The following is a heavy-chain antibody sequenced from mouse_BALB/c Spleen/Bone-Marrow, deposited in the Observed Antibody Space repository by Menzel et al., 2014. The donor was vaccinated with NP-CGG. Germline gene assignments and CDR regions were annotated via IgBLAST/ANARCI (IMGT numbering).Heavy chain of an antibody. J-gene: IGHJ4*01. Sequence: EVHLVESGGDLVKPGGSLKPSCAASGFTFSSYGMSWVRQTPDKRLEWVATISSGGTYTYYPDSVKGRFTISRDNAKHTLYLQMSSLESEDTAMYYCARQGTTVVAPAMDYWGQGTSVTVSP. CDR2: ISSGGTYT. CDR1: GFTFSSYG. D-gene: IGHD1-1*01. V-gene: IGHV5-6*01. CDR3: ARQGTTVVAPAMDY.